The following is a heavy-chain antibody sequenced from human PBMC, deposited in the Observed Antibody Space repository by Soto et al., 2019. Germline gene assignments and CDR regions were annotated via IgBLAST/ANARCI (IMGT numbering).Heavy chain of an antibody. D-gene: IGHD1-26*01. CDR2: IKQDETEK. CDR3: TTSPHRDSERVFV. V-gene: IGHV3-7*01. CDR1: GFTFSTYW. J-gene: IGHJ6*02. Sequence: GGSLRLSCAASGFTFSTYWMSWVRRTPGKGLEWVANIKQDETEKYYVDSVRGRLTVSRDNAKSSLYLQMNSLRVEDTAVYYCTTSPHRDSERVFVWGQGTTVTVSS.